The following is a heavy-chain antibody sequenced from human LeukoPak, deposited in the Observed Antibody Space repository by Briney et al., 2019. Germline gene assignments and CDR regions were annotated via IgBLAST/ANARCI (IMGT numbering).Heavy chain of an antibody. J-gene: IGHJ5*02. V-gene: IGHV3-30*02. CDR1: GFIFKNNG. CDR2: IRFDESDK. CDR3: VKDNPVCES. D-gene: IGHD2-21*01. Sequence: GGSLRLSCVASGFIFKNNGMHWVRQAPGKGLEWVAFIRFDESDKFYADSVKGRFTISRGISKNTLFLEMNGLRVDDTALYYCVKDNPVCESWGQGTLVTVSS.